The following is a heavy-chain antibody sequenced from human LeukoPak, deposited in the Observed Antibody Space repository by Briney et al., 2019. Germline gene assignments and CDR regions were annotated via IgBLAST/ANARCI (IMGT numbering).Heavy chain of an antibody. J-gene: IGHJ3*02. V-gene: IGHV3-30*18. CDR1: GFTFSSYG. CDR2: ISYDGSNK. CDR3: AKENWNDVAKGAFDI. D-gene: IGHD1-1*01. Sequence: GRSLRLSCAASGFTFSSYGIHWVRQAPGKGLEWVAFISYDGSNKYYVDSVKGRFTISRDNSKNTLWLQMNSLRPEDTAVYYCAKENWNDVAKGAFDIWGQGTMVTVSS.